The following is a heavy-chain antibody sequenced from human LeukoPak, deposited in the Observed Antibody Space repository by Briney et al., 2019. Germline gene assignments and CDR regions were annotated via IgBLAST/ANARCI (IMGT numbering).Heavy chain of an antibody. D-gene: IGHD3-22*01. Sequence: GASVKVSCKASGYTFTSYAISWVRQAPGQGLEWMGWISADNGNTDYAQRFQGRVTMTTDTSTSTAYMELRSLRSDDTAVYYCARWYYYDSSGHGDYWGQGTLVTVSS. CDR3: ARWYYYDSSGHGDY. CDR2: ISADNGNT. V-gene: IGHV1-18*01. CDR1: GYTFTSYA. J-gene: IGHJ4*02.